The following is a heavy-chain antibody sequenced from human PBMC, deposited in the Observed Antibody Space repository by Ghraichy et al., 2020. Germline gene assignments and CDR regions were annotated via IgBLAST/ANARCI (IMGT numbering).Heavy chain of an antibody. D-gene: IGHD3/OR15-3a*01. CDR3: ARDLDWSFDY. Sequence: GGSLRLSCEASGYSFGSEPINWVRQAPGQGLEWVSHIRSDSKTKRYADSVRGRFSISRDNAKNSLYLQMDSLRVEDTAVYYCARDLDWSFDYWGQGALVIVSS. J-gene: IGHJ4*02. V-gene: IGHV3-48*04. CDR1: GYSFGSEP. CDR2: IRSDSKTK.